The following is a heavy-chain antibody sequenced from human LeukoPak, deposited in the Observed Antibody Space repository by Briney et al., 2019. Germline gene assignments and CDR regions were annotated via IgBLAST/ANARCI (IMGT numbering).Heavy chain of an antibody. CDR3: ASALWFGSYYFDY. CDR2: IYHSGSA. D-gene: IGHD3-10*01. J-gene: IGHJ4*02. CDR1: GCSISSGYY. Sequence: PSETLSLTCTVSGCSISSGYYWGWIRQPPGKGLEWFGSIYHSGSAYYNPSLKSRVTISVDTSKNQFSLKLRSVTSADTAVYYCASALWFGSYYFDYWGQGTLVTVSS. V-gene: IGHV4-38-2*02.